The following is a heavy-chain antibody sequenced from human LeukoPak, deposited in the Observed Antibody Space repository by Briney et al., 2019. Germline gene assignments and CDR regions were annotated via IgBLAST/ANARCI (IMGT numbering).Heavy chain of an antibody. CDR1: GGSFSGYY. CDR3: ARDKFWSGYLYYFDY. CDR2: INHSGST. Sequence: SETLSLTCAVYGGSFSGYYWSWIRQPPGKGLEWIGEINHSGSTNYNPSLKSRVTISVDTSKNQFSLKLSSVTAADTAVYYCARDKFWSGYLYYFDYWGQGTLVTVSS. V-gene: IGHV4-34*01. D-gene: IGHD3-3*01. J-gene: IGHJ4*02.